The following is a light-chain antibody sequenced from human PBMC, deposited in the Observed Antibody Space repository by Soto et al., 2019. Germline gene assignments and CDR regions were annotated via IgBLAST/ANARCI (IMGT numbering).Light chain of an antibody. Sequence: QSVLTQSPSASASLGASVKLTCTLSSGHSSCAIAWPQQQPEKGPRYLMKINSDGNHSKGDGIPDRSSDSSAGAERYPTFASLQSEDEADYYCQTWGTGTWVFGGGTKLTVL. CDR3: QTWGTGTWV. J-gene: IGLJ3*02. CDR2: INSDGNH. CDR1: SGHSSCA. V-gene: IGLV4-69*01.